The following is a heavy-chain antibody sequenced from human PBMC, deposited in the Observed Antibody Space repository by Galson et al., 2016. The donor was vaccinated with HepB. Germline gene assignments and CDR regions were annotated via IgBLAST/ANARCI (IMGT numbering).Heavy chain of an antibody. CDR1: GGTFSNYA. J-gene: IGHJ4*02. CDR2: IIPIFKTT. Sequence: SVKVSCKASGGTFSNYAITWVRQAPGQGFEWMGGIIPIFKTTNYAQRFQGRVTITADESTSTAFMELSSLRSEDTAVYYCARDWSMVGATEDSWGQGTLVTVTS. CDR3: ARDWSMVGATEDS. V-gene: IGHV1-69*13. D-gene: IGHD1-26*01.